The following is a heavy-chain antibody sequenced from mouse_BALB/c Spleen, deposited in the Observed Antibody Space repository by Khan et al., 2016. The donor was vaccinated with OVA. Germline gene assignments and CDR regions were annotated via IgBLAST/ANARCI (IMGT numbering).Heavy chain of an antibody. V-gene: IGHV5-6*01. J-gene: IGHJ3*01. CDR2: ISTGGHYT. D-gene: IGHD1-1*01. Sequence: EVQLVETGGDLVEPGGSLKLSCAASGFTFSTYGMSWVRQTPDKRLEWVATISTGGHYTYYPDSVRGRFTISRDNAKNTLYLQMTSLKSEDTAMFYGASVAYYYDSEGFAYWGQGTLVTVSA. CDR3: ASVAYYYDSEGFAY. CDR1: GFTFSTYG.